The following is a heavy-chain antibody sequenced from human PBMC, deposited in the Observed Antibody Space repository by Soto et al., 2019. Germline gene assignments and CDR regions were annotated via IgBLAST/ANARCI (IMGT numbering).Heavy chain of an antibody. J-gene: IGHJ5*02. CDR1: GGSISSSSYY. D-gene: IGHD3-10*01. CDR2: IYYSGST. Sequence: SETLSLTCTVSGGSISSSSYYWGWIRQPPGKGLEWIGSIYYSGSTYYNPSLKSRVTISVDTSKNQFSLKLSSVTAADTAVYYCARLGFDNWFDPWGQGTLVTSPQ. V-gene: IGHV4-39*01. CDR3: ARLGFDNWFDP.